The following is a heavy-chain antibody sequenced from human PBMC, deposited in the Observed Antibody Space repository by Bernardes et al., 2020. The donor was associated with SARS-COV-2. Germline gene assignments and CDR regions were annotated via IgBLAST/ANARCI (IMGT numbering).Heavy chain of an antibody. V-gene: IGHV1-69*13. D-gene: IGHD3-16*01. CDR3: ASGGSSLFL. Sequence: SVKVSCKASGDTFTSYAFSWVRQAPGQGLEWMGRIIPRFGSTNYAQNFQGRVTITADESSSTAYMELSSLRSEDTALYYCASGGSSLFLWGQGTLVTVSS. CDR1: GDTFTSYA. J-gene: IGHJ4*02. CDR2: IIPRFGST.